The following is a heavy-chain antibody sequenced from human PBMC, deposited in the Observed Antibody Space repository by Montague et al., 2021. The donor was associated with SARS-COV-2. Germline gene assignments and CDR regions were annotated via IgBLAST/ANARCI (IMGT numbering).Heavy chain of an antibody. Sequence: SETLSLTCTVSGGSITGYYWSWLRRSPGKGLEWIAYIYDGVAVNXNPSLGSRVTISTATSKNQLSLEVNSVTAADTAVYYCVRDHPYGGPRGAYDIWGQETVVTVSS. CDR2: IYDGVAV. CDR1: GGSITGYY. J-gene: IGHJ3*02. V-gene: IGHV4-59*01. CDR3: VRDHPYGGPRGAYDI. D-gene: IGHD4-23*01.